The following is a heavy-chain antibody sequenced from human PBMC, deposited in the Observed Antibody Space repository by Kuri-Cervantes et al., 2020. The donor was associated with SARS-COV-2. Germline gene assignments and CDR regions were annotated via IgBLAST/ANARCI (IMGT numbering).Heavy chain of an antibody. Sequence: GSLRLSCFVSGGSISSTNYHWVWIRQPPGKGLEWIGSIFFSGRTYHNPSLKSRATMSVDTSKNQFSLRLNSVTAADTAVYYCARDYYDSSYFDYWGQGTLVTVSS. CDR3: ARDYYDSSYFDY. J-gene: IGHJ4*02. D-gene: IGHD3-22*01. CDR2: IFFSGRT. V-gene: IGHV4-39*02. CDR1: GGSISSTNYH.